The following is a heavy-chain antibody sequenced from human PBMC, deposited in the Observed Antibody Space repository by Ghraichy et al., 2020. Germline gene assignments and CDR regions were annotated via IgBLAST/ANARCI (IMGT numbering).Heavy chain of an antibody. D-gene: IGHD5/OR15-5a*01. V-gene: IGHV4-34*01. CDR3: ARHVAGLRSAAVYYYYYYGMDV. CDR2: INHSGST. CDR1: GTCLNCDY. Sequence: SETLSLTCAVYGTCLNCDYWTWTRLPPGTGKKKIGEINHSGSTNYNPSLKSRVTISIDTSKNQFSLKLTSVTAADTAVYYCARHVAGLRSAAVYYYYYYGMDVWGQGTTVTVSS. J-gene: IGHJ6*02.